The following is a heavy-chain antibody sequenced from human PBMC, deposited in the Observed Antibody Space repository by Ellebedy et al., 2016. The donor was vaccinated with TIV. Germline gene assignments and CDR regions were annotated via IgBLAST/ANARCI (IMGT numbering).Heavy chain of an antibody. D-gene: IGHD4-23*01. CDR1: GRPFSAYA. CDR3: ARDRGNSHAFDT. CDR2: IIPSSDTT. V-gene: IGHV1-69*13. J-gene: IGHJ3*02. Sequence: ASVKVSCKASGRPFSAYAINWVRQAPGHGLEWMGVIIPSSDTTDYAQKFQRKVSITADESTSTAYMELNSLSSDDTAMYFCARDRGNSHAFDTWGQGTMLTVSS.